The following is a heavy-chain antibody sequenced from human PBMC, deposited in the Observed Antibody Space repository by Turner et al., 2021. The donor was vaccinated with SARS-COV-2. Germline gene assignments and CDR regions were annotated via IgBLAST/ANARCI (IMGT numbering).Heavy chain of an antibody. J-gene: IGHJ4*02. V-gene: IGHV3-30*18. CDR2: ISYDGSNK. CDR3: AKDMEQLVPLFDY. CDR1: GFTFSSYG. Sequence: QVQLVESGGGVVQLGRSLRLPCASSGFTFSSYGMHWVRQAAGKGREWVAVISYDGSNKYYADSVKGRFTISRDNSKNTLYLQMNSLRAEDTAVYYCAKDMEQLVPLFDYWGQGTLVTVSS. D-gene: IGHD6-13*01.